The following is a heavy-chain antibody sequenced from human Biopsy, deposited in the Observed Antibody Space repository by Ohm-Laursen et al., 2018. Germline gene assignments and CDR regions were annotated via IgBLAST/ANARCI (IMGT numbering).Heavy chain of an antibody. CDR3: VTEVGGVSSWYNN. J-gene: IGHJ4*02. V-gene: IGHV3-11*01. Sequence: SLRLSCSADGFSFADYSMSWIRQAPGKGLDWVSYISSSGNTEKYADSVKGRFTISRDNAKQSVHLQMNSLRAEDTAVYYCVTEVGGVSSWYNNWGQGTLVTVSS. D-gene: IGHD6-13*01. CDR2: ISSSGNTE. CDR1: GFSFADYS.